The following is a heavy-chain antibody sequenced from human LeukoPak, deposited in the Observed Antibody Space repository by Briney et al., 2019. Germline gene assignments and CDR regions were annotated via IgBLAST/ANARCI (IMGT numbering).Heavy chain of an antibody. CDR2: MHPNSGNT. CDR1: GYTFTSYD. CDR3: ARVWTKLWGYYFDY. V-gene: IGHV1-8*03. Sequence: ASVKVSCKASGYTFTSYDINWVRQATGQGLEWMGWMHPNSGNTGYAQKFQGRVTITRNTSISTAYMELSSLRSEDTAVYYCARVWTKLWGYYFDYWGQGTLVTVSS. J-gene: IGHJ4*02. D-gene: IGHD3-16*01.